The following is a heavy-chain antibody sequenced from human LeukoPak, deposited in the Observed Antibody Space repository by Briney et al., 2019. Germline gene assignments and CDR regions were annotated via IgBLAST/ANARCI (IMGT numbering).Heavy chain of an antibody. Sequence: SQTLSLTCTVSGGSISSGDYYWSWIRQPPGKGLEWIGYIYYSGSTYYNPSLKSRVTISVDTSKNQFYLKLSSVTAADTAVYYCAREGVPAAHFDYWGQGTLVTVSS. CDR2: IYYSGST. J-gene: IGHJ4*02. D-gene: IGHD2-2*01. CDR1: GGSISSGDYY. V-gene: IGHV4-30-4*01. CDR3: AREGVPAAHFDY.